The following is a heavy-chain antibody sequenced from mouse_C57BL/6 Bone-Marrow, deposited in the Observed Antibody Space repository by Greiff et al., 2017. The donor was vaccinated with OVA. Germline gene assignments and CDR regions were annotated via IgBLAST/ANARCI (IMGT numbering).Heavy chain of an antibody. CDR1: GYTFTSYW. J-gene: IGHJ2*01. CDR3: ARPSRGDYFDY. CDR2: IDPSDSYT. Sequence: QVQLQQPGAELVMPGASVKLSCKASGYTFTSYWMHWVKQRPGQGLEWIGEIDPSDSYTNYNQKFKGKSTLTVDKSSSTAYMQLSSLTSEDTAVYYCARPSRGDYFDYWGQGTTLTVSS. V-gene: IGHV1-69*01.